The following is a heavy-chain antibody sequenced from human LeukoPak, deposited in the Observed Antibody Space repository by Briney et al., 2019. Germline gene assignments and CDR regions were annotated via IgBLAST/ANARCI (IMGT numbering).Heavy chain of an antibody. CDR3: ARGTNYYDSSGYYDLFDY. J-gene: IGHJ4*02. Sequence: ASVKFSCQASGYTFTSYAMHWVRQAPGQRLEWMGWINAGNGNTKYSQKFQGRVTITRDTSASTAYMELSSLRSEDTAVYYCARGTNYYDSSGYYDLFDYWGQGTLVTVSS. CDR2: INAGNGNT. CDR1: GYTFTSYA. V-gene: IGHV1-3*01. D-gene: IGHD3-22*01.